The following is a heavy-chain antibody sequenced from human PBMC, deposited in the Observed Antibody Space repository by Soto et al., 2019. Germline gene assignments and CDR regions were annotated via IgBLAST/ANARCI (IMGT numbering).Heavy chain of an antibody. Sequence: SETLSLTCNVSGVSITSNYWNWVRQPGGKRREWIGRIFHTGATNVNSNLRSRVIMSIDTSKNQFSLKLRPVTAADTAVYYCARDSPSSGRSFDLWGQGILVTVSS. J-gene: IGHJ4*02. CDR3: ARDSPSSGRSFDL. CDR2: IFHTGAT. D-gene: IGHD1-26*01. V-gene: IGHV4-4*07. CDR1: GVSITSNY.